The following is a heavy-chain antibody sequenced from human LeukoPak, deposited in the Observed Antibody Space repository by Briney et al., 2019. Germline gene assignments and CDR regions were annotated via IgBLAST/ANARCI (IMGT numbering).Heavy chain of an antibody. J-gene: IGHJ4*02. Sequence: GASVKVSCKASGYTFTSYYMHRVRQAPGQGLEWMGIINPSGGSTSYAQKFQGRVTMTRDTSTSTVYMELSSLRSEDTAVYYCAREGYYYDSSGYLFDYWGQGTLVTVSS. CDR2: INPSGGST. V-gene: IGHV1-46*01. CDR1: GYTFTSYY. D-gene: IGHD3-22*01. CDR3: AREGYYYDSSGYLFDY.